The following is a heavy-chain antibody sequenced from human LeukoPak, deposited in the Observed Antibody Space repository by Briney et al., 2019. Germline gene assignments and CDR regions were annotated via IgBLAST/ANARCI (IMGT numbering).Heavy chain of an antibody. J-gene: IGHJ3*02. V-gene: IGHV3-23*01. D-gene: IGHD3-3*01. Sequence: GESLKISCAASGFTFSSYAMSWVRQAPGKGLEWVSAISGSGGSTYYADSVKGRFTISRDNSKNTLYLQMNSLRAEDTAVYYCAKDNDFWSGFGDAFDIWGQGTMVTVSS. CDR3: AKDNDFWSGFGDAFDI. CDR1: GFTFSSYA. CDR2: ISGSGGST.